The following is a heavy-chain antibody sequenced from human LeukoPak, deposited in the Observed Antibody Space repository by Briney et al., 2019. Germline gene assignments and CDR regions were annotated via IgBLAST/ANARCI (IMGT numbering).Heavy chain of an antibody. D-gene: IGHD3-22*01. CDR3: AKLHLGMIVVVMHDGDAFDI. J-gene: IGHJ3*02. CDR2: ISYDGSNK. V-gene: IGHV3-30-3*02. CDR1: GFTFSSYA. Sequence: PGGSLRLSCAASGFTFSSYAMHWVRQAPGKGLEWVAVISYDGSNKYYADSVKGRFTISRDNSKNTLYLQMNSLRAEDTAVYYCAKLHLGMIVVVMHDGDAFDIWGQGTMVTVSS.